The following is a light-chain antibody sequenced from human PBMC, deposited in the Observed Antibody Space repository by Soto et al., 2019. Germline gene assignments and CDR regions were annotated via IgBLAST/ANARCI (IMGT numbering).Light chain of an antibody. CDR3: QQYGTSPRT. Sequence: EIVLTQSPGILSLSPGERASLSCGASQSITSSFLAWYQQKPGQAPRLLIYGASSRATGIPARFSGSGSGTDFTLTISRLEPEDFAVYYCQQYGTSPRTFGQGTKVDIK. CDR2: GAS. J-gene: IGKJ1*01. V-gene: IGKV3-20*01. CDR1: QSITSSF.